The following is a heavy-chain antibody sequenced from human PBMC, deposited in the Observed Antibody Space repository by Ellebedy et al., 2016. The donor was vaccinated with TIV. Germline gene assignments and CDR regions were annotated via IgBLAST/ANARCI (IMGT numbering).Heavy chain of an antibody. CDR1: GFTCNTYS. V-gene: IGHV3-48*01. CDR2: ISSSSNTI. CDR3: ARDRYTRGSDAFDI. J-gene: IGHJ3*02. Sequence: GESLKISCATSGFTCNTYSMNWVRQAPGKVLECVSYISSSSNTIYYADSMKGRFTISRDNAKKSLYLQMNSLRAEDTAVYYCARDRYTRGSDAFDIWGQGTMVTVSS. D-gene: IGHD3-16*02.